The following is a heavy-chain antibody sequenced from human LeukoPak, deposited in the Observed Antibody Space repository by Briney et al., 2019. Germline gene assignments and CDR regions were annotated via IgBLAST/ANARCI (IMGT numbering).Heavy chain of an antibody. Sequence: SETLSLTCAVYGESFSGYYWSWIRQPPGKGLEWIGEINHSGSTSYTPSLKSRVTISVDTSKNQFSLKLSSATAADTAVYYCARDYRYCSGGSCYTRPSYYYYYMDVWGKGTTVTVSS. CDR2: INHSGST. CDR3: ARDYRYCSGGSCYTRPSYYYYYMDV. D-gene: IGHD2-15*01. J-gene: IGHJ6*03. CDR1: GESFSGYY. V-gene: IGHV4-34*01.